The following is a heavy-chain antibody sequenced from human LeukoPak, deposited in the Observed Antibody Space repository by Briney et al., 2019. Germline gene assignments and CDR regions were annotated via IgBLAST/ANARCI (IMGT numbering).Heavy chain of an antibody. CDR1: GGSISSYY. J-gene: IGHJ4*02. V-gene: IGHV4-59*08. CDR3: ARHDYGNYPSFDY. Sequence: SETLSLTCTVSGGSISSYYWSWIRQPPGKGLEWIGYIYYSGSTNYNPSLKSRVTISVDTSKNQFSLRLSSVTAADTAVYFCARHDYGNYPSFDYWGQGTLVTVSS. CDR2: IYYSGST. D-gene: IGHD4-11*01.